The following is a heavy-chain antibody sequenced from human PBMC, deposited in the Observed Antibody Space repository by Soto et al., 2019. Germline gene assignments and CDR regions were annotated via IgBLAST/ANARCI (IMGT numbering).Heavy chain of an antibody. D-gene: IGHD4-4*01. J-gene: IGHJ2*01. CDR1: GCTITRPD. Sequence: GAAVMPCSKERGCTITRPDRHWVRQAPGERKERMGWINAGNGNTKYSQKFQGRVTITRDTSASTAYMELSSLRSEDTALYYCGNGDHQDLHSFPTRRSSDL. CDR2: INAGNGNT. V-gene: IGHV1-3*01. CDR3: GNGDHQDLHSFPTRRSSDL.